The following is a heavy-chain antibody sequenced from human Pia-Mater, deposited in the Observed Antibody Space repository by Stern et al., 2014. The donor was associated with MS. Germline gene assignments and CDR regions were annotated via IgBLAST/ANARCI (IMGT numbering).Heavy chain of an antibody. CDR3: ARDDLGGAFDY. V-gene: IGHV1-18*01. Sequence: VQLVESGAEVKKPGASVKVSCRASGYIFSDYGIHWVRQAPGQGLEWMGWISAYNCNTNYAQNFQGRVTMTTDTSTSTAYMELRSLRSDDTAVYYCARDDLGGAFDYWGQGTLVTVSS. J-gene: IGHJ4*02. CDR2: ISAYNCNT. CDR1: GYIFSDYG.